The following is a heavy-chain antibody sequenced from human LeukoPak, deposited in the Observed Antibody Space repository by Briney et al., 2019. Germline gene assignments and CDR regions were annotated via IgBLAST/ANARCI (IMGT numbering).Heavy chain of an antibody. Sequence: GRSLRLSCAASGFTFSSYGMHWVRQAPGKGLEWVAVIWYDGSNKYYAGSVKGRFTISRDNSKNTLYLQMNSLRAEDTAVYYCARDACSSTSCYEIDPWGQGTLVTVSS. CDR2: IWYDGSNK. D-gene: IGHD2-2*01. CDR3: ARDACSSTSCYEIDP. V-gene: IGHV3-33*01. CDR1: GFTFSSYG. J-gene: IGHJ5*02.